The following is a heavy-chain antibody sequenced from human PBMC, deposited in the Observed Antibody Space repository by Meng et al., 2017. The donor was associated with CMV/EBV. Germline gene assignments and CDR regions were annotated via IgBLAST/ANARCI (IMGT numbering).Heavy chain of an antibody. CDR2: IRYDGSNK. CDR3: AKEDTVVTRDYYYGMDV. D-gene: IGHD2-21*01. CDR1: GGTFSSYG. J-gene: IGHJ6*02. Sequence: SCKASGGTFSSYGMHWVRQAPGKGLEWVAFIRYDGSNKYYADSVKGRFTISRDNSKNTLYLQMNSLRAEDTAVYYCAKEDTVVTRDYYYGMDVWGQGTTVTVSS. V-gene: IGHV3-30*02.